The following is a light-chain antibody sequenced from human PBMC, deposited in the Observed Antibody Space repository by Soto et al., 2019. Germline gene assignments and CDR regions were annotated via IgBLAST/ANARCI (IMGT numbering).Light chain of an antibody. CDR3: QHYNSYPWT. J-gene: IGKJ1*01. CDR2: KAA. Sequence: DIQMTQSPSTLSASVGDRVTITCRASQSISSWLAWYQQKPGKAPKLLIYKAASLESGVPSRFSGSGSGTEFTLTISSLPPDDFATYYGQHYNSYPWTFGQGTKVEIK. CDR1: QSISSW. V-gene: IGKV1-5*03.